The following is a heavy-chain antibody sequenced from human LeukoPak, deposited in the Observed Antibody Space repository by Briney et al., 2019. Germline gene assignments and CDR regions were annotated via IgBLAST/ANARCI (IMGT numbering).Heavy chain of an antibody. V-gene: IGHV3-48*03. CDR1: GFTFSSYE. CDR3: AKGDFYGSGRDYYYYMDV. D-gene: IGHD3-10*01. CDR2: VSSSGRTR. J-gene: IGHJ6*03. Sequence: GGSLRLSCAASGFTFSSYEMNWVRQAPGKGLEWVSYVSSSGRTRYYADSVKGRFTISRDNSKNTLYLQMNSLRAEDTAVYNCAKGDFYGSGRDYYYYMDVWGKGTTVTISS.